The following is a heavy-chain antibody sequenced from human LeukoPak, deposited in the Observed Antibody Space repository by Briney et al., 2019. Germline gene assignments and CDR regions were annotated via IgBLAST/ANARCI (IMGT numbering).Heavy chain of an antibody. V-gene: IGHV3-11*01. J-gene: IGHJ6*02. CDR3: ASDGHGRDFWSGYRLYHYGMDV. Sequence: GGSLRLSCAASGFTFSDYYMSWIRQAPGKGLEWVSYISSSGSTIYYADSVKGRFTISRDNAKNSLYLQMNSLRDEDTAVYYCASDGHGRDFWSGYRLYHYGMDVWGQGTTVPVSS. CDR1: GFTFSDYY. D-gene: IGHD3-3*01. CDR2: ISSSGSTI.